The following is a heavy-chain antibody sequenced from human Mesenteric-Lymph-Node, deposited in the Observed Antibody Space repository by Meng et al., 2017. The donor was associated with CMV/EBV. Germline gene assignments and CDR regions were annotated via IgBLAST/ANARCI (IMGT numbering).Heavy chain of an antibody. J-gene: IGHJ6*02. CDR2: IYYSGSS. Sequence: GSLRLSCTVSSASISNYYWTWIRQPPGKGLEWIGCIYYSGSSNYNPSLESRVTISVDTSKSQFSLRLYSVTAADTAVYYCAKFSATGAYYYGMDVWGQGTTVTVSS. V-gene: IGHV4-59*01. D-gene: IGHD1-1*01. CDR3: AKFSATGAYYYGMDV. CDR1: SASISNYY.